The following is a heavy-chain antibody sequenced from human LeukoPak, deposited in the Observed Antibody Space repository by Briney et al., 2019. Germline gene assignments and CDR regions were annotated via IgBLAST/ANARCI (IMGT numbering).Heavy chain of an antibody. CDR3: AGYTSSWFDY. CDR2: INSDGSNT. Sequence: VGSLRLSCAASGFTFNSNWMHWVRQAPGKGLVWVSRINSDGSNTDYADSVKGRFTISRDNAENTLYLQMNSLRAEDTAVYYCAGYTSSWFDYWGQGTLVTVSS. CDR1: GFTFNSNW. V-gene: IGHV3-74*01. D-gene: IGHD6-13*01. J-gene: IGHJ4*02.